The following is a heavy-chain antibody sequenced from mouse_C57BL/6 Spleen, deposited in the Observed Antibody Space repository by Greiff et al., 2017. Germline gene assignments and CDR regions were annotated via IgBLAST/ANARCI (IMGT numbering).Heavy chain of an antibody. CDR3: ARDGTLLVEFDY. CDR1: GYTFTDYY. J-gene: IGHJ2*01. Sequence: EVQLQQSGPELVKPGASVKISCKASGYTFTDYYMNWVKQSHGKSLEWIGDINPNNGGTSYNQKFKGKATLTVDKSSSTAYMELRSLTSEDSAVYYCARDGTLLVEFDYWGQGTTLTVSS. CDR2: INPNNGGT. V-gene: IGHV1-26*01. D-gene: IGHD1-1*01.